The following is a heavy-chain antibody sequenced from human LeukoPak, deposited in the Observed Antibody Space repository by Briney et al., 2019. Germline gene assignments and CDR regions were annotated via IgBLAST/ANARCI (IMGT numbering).Heavy chain of an antibody. Sequence: GGSLRLSCAASGFTFSSYSMNWVRQAPGKGLEWVSILSGSGITTYYADSVKGRFTISRDNSKNTLYLQMNSLRAEDTAVYYCAKGIYSSGWSYFDYWGHGTLVTVSS. CDR3: AKGIYSSGWSYFDY. CDR1: GFTFSSYS. D-gene: IGHD6-19*01. V-gene: IGHV3-23*01. CDR2: LSGSGITT. J-gene: IGHJ4*01.